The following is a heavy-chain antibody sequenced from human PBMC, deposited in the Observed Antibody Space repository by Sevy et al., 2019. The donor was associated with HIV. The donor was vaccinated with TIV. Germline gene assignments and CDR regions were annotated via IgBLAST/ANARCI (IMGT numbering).Heavy chain of an antibody. D-gene: IGHD6-13*01. CDR1: GYTLTELS. CDR3: ATNNGYSSSWYRAFDI. Sequence: ASVKVSCKVSGYTLTELSMHWVRQAPGKGLEWMGGFDPEDGETIYAQKFQGSVTMTEDTSTDTAYMELSSLRSEDTAEYYCATNNGYSSSWYRAFDIWGQGTMVTVSS. CDR2: FDPEDGET. J-gene: IGHJ3*02. V-gene: IGHV1-24*01.